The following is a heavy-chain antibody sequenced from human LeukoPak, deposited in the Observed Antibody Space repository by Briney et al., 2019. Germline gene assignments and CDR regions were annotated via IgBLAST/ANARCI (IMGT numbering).Heavy chain of an antibody. D-gene: IGHD5-12*01. V-gene: IGHV3-7*01. CDR1: GFTFDAYW. CDR2: LDGDGTGE. J-gene: IGHJ4*02. Sequence: GGSLRLSCTASGFTFDAYWMTWVRQAPGKGLEWAANLDGDGTGEGYADSVKGRFTISRDNAKNSLYLQMNSLRVDDTAVYYCTRNSGYYRIDYWGQGSLVTVPS. CDR3: TRNSGYYRIDY.